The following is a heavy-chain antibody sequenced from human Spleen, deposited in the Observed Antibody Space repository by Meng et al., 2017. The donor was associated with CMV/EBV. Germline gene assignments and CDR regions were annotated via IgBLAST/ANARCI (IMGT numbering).Heavy chain of an antibody. J-gene: IGHJ4*02. D-gene: IGHD6-13*01. CDR1: GFTFNTYT. CDR2: ISGNGNYI. V-gene: IGHV3-21*06. Sequence: GESLKISCAASGFTFNTYTMTWVRQSPGKGLEWVSSISGNGNYIYYADSLKGRFTISRDNAKNSLYLQMNSLRAEDTAVYYCARDGYSSSWYEDDYWGQGTLVTVSS. CDR3: ARDGYSSSWYEDDY.